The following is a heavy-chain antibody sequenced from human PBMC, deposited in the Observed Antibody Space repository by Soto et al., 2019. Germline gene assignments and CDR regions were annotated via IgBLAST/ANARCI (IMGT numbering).Heavy chain of an antibody. CDR2: IKQDGSHK. D-gene: IGHD3-22*01. V-gene: IGHV3-7*01. Sequence: QPGGSLRLSCAASGFTFSSYWMSWVRQAPGKGLEWVANIKQDGSHKYYVDSVKGRFTMSRDNAKNSLYLQMSSLRAEDTAVYYCARGSSVYDSSGYAFDYWGQGSLVTVSS. CDR3: ARGSSVYDSSGYAFDY. CDR1: GFTFSSYW. J-gene: IGHJ4*02.